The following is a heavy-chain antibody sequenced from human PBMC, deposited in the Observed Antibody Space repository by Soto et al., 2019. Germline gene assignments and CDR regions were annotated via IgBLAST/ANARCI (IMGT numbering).Heavy chain of an antibody. CDR2: IYCDDDK. CDR1: GFSLSTSGAG. CDR3: AHRGDGRASRFYYFDY. V-gene: IGHV2-5*02. D-gene: IGHD2-21*01. J-gene: IGHJ4*02. Sequence: QITLKESGPTLVKPTQPLTLTCTFSGFSLSTSGAGVGWTSPPPGKALEWLGNIYCDDDKRYRPSLKSRLTITKDTSKNQWVLTMTNMDTVDTATYYCAHRGDGRASRFYYFDYLGQGTLVTVSS.